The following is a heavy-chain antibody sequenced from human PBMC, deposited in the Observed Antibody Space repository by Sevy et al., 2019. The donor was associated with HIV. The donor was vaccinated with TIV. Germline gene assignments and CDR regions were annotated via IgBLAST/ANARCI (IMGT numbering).Heavy chain of an antibody. CDR2: IYSDGRT. Sequence: GTLRLSCVVSGFSVSSNYMSWVRQAPGKGLEWVSNIYSDGRTYYADSVRGRFTISRDTSKNTVYLEMKSLRAEDTAVYYCTREDIVLGEDNYYGMDVWGHGTTVTVSS. CDR3: TREDIVLGEDNYYGMDV. V-gene: IGHV3-53*01. D-gene: IGHD2-15*01. CDR1: GFSVSSNY. J-gene: IGHJ6*02.